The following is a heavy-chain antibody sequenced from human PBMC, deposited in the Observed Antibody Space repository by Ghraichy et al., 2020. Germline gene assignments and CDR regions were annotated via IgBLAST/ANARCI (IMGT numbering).Heavy chain of an antibody. CDR2: ISAYNGYT. CDR1: GYTFTNYG. J-gene: IGHJ5*02. CDR3: ARVLGYCFSTNCQLWFDP. D-gene: IGHD2-2*01. Sequence: ASVKVSYKTSGYTFTNYGISWVRQAPGQGLEWMGWISAYNGYTDNAQKFQGRVTMTTDTSTNTAYMEMRDLRSDDTAVYYCARVLGYCFSTNCQLWFDPWGQGALVTVSS. V-gene: IGHV1-18*04.